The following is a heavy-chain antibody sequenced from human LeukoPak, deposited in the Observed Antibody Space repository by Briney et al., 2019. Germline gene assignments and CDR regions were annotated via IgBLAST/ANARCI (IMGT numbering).Heavy chain of an antibody. CDR1: GGSISSYY. CDR3: ARDGIVGFDY. V-gene: IGHV4-59*01. J-gene: IGHJ4*02. CDR2: IYYSGST. Sequence: ETLSLTXTVSGGSISSYYWSWIRQPPGKGLEWIGYIYYSGSTNYNPSLKSRVTISVDTSKNQFSLKLSSVTAADTAVYYCARDGIVGFDYWGQGTLVTVSS. D-gene: IGHD1-26*01.